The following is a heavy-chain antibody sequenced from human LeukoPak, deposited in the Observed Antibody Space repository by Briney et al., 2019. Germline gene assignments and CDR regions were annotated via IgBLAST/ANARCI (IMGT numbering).Heavy chain of an antibody. J-gene: IGHJ4*02. Sequence: SVKVSCKASGGTFSSYAISWVRQAPGQGLGWMGRIIPILGIANYAQKFQGRVTITADKSTSTAYMELSSLRSEDTAVYYCARDNTDVDTAPFDYWGQGTLVTVSS. D-gene: IGHD5-18*01. CDR3: ARDNTDVDTAPFDY. V-gene: IGHV1-69*04. CDR1: GGTFSSYA. CDR2: IIPILGIA.